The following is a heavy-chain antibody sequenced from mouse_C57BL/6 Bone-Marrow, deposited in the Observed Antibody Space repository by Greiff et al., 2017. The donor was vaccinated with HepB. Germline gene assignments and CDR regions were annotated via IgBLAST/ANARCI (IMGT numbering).Heavy chain of an antibody. J-gene: IGHJ2*01. CDR2: ISSGGSYT. D-gene: IGHD2-4*01. CDR3: ARQGLRRYFDY. Sequence: VQLKESGGDLVKPGGSLKLSCAASGFTFSSYGMSWVRQTPDKRLEWVATISSGGSYTYYPDSVKGRFTISRDNAKTTLYLQMSSLKSEDTAMYYCARQGLRRYFDYWGQGTTLTVSS. CDR1: GFTFSSYG. V-gene: IGHV5-6*01.